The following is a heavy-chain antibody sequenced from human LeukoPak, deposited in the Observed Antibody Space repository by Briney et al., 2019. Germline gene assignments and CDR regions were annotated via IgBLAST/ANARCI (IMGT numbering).Heavy chain of an antibody. D-gene: IGHD6-19*01. CDR3: ARGYSSGWFY. CDR2: ISSSNRFR. J-gene: IGHJ4*02. CDR1: IFTYSSYS. Sequence: PGVPLRLPCTASIFTYSSYSMNCLPQAPGKGLYMLSYISSSNRFRNYAESVKGRFTISRDNAKKSLYVQMNSRRAEDMAVYYCARGYSSGWFYWGQGTLVTVSS. V-gene: IGHV3-21*05.